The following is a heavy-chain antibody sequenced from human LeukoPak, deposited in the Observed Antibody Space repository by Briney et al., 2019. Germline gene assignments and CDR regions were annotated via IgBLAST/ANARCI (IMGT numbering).Heavy chain of an antibody. Sequence: ASVKVSCKASGYTFSDYYVHWVRQAPGQGLEWMGWINSNSGDTNHAQKFQGRVTITRNTSISTAYMELSSLRSEDTAVYYCARAPGYSSSWSGYYYYYYMDVWGKGTTVTVSS. V-gene: IGHV1-2*02. CDR2: INSNSGDT. J-gene: IGHJ6*03. D-gene: IGHD6-13*01. CDR3: ARAPGYSSSWSGYYYYYYMDV. CDR1: GYTFSDYY.